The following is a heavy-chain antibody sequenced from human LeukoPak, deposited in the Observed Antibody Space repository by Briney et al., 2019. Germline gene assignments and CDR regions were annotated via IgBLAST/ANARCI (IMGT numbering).Heavy chain of an antibody. J-gene: IGHJ4*02. CDR2: INQSGST. Sequence: THSLSLTCAVYGGSFSGYYWSWIRQPPGRGLEWMGEINQSGSTNYNPSLKSRVTISVDTSKNQFSLKLSSVADTDTAVYYCARVGSRAAERNYFDYWGQGTLVTVSS. V-gene: IGHV4-34*01. CDR1: GGSFSGYY. CDR3: ARVGSRAAERNYFDY. D-gene: IGHD6-6*01.